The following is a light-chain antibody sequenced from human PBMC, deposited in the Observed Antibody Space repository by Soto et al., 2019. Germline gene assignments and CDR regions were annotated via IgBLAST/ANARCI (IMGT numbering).Light chain of an antibody. CDR2: RNN. CDR1: SSNIGSNY. J-gene: IGLJ3*02. V-gene: IGLV1-47*01. Sequence: QSVLTQPPSASGTPGQRVTISCSGSSSNIGSNYVYWYQQLPGTAPKLLIYRNNQRPSGVPDRFSGSKSGTSASLAISGLRSEDEAHYYCAAWDDSLSGPNWVFGGGTKLTVL. CDR3: AAWDDSLSGPNWV.